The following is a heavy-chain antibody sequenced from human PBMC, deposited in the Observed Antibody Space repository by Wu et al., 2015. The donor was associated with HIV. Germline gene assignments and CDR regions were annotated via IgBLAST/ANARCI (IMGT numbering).Heavy chain of an antibody. Sequence: QAQLVQSGAEVKKPGASVKVSCRASGYTFTGYYMHWVRQAPGQGLEWMGSINPNGGGTNYAGKFQGRVTLSRDTYVTTAYMELSRLTSDDTAVYYCARDLGVRLNCLHIWGQGTQVTLSS. CDR2: INPNGGGT. J-gene: IGHJ3*02. CDR3: ARDLGVRLNCLHI. D-gene: IGHD3-16*01. CDR1: GYTFTGYY. V-gene: IGHV1-2*02.